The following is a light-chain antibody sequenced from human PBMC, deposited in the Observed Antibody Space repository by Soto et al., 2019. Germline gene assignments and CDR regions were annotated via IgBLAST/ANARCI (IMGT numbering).Light chain of an antibody. V-gene: IGKV3-11*01. CDR1: QSVRSS. Sequence: EIVLTQSPATLSLSPGERATLSCRASQSVRSSLAWYQQQPGQAPRLLIYDASNRATGIPARFSGSGSGTDLTLTINSLEPKDFAVYYCQQRSNWPGTFGQGTKVEIK. CDR3: QQRSNWPGT. CDR2: DAS. J-gene: IGKJ1*01.